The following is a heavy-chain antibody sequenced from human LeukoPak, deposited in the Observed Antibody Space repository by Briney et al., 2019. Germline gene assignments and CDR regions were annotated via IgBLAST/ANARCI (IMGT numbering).Heavy chain of an antibody. D-gene: IGHD3-22*01. CDR1: GYTFTSYG. J-gene: IGHJ4*02. CDR2: INPSGGST. V-gene: IGHV1-46*01. CDR3: ARGGKLYYYDSSDYYPFDY. Sequence: ASVKVSCKASGYTFTSYGISWVRQAPGQGLEWMGIINPSGGSTSYAQKFQGRVTMTRDTSTSTVYMELSSLRSEDTAVYYCARGGKLYYYDSSDYYPFDYWGQGTLVTVSS.